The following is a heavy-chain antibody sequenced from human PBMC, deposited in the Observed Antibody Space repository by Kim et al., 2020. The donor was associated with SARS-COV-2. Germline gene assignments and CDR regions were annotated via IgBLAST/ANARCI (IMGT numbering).Heavy chain of an antibody. V-gene: IGHV1-18*01. D-gene: IGHD3-10*01. Sequence: LQGRVTMTTDTSTSTAYMELRSLRSDDTAVYYCARDTKLLWFGESLPFDYWGQGTLVTVSS. CDR3: ARDTKLLWFGESLPFDY. J-gene: IGHJ4*02.